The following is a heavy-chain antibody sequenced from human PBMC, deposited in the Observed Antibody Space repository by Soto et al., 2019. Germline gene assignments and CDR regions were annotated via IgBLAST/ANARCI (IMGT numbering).Heavy chain of an antibody. V-gene: IGHV4-59*01. D-gene: IGHD3-22*01. Sequence: PSETLSLTCTVSGGSISSYYWSWIRQPPGKGLEWIGYIYYSGSTNYNPSLKSRVTISVDTSKNQFSLKLSSVTAADTAVYYCARGRHYYDSSGYPRPGAFDIWGQGTMVTVSS. CDR1: GGSISSYY. J-gene: IGHJ3*02. CDR2: IYYSGST. CDR3: ARGRHYYDSSGYPRPGAFDI.